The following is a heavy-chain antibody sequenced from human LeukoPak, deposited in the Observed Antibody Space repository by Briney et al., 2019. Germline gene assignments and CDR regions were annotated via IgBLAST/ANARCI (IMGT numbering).Heavy chain of an antibody. CDR1: GGSFSSHC. J-gene: IGHJ3*02. V-gene: IGHV4-59*11. CDR2: ISHIGRT. Sequence: PSETLSLTGAVSGGSFSSHCWTWIWQSPGTGLEWIGYISHIGRTNYNPSLKSRVTISIDTSKNQFSLKLRSVTAADTAVYYCARDLVTVTKGFDIWGQGTMVSVSS. CDR3: ARDLVTVTKGFDI. D-gene: IGHD4-17*01.